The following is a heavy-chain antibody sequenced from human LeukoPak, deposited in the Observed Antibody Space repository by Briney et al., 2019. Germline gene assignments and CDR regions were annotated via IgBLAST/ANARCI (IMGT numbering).Heavy chain of an antibody. CDR3: ARVYWYFDL. CDR1: GDSISSSNYY. J-gene: IGHJ2*01. Sequence: SETLSLTCTVSGDSISSSNYYWGWIRQPPGKGLEWIGSIYYSGSPYYNPSLKSRVTISVDTFKNQFSLKLSSVTAADTAVYYCARVYWYFDLWGRGTLVTVSS. CDR2: IYYSGSP. V-gene: IGHV4-39*01.